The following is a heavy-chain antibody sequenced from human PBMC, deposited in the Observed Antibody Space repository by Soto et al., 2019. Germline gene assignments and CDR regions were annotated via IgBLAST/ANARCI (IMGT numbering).Heavy chain of an antibody. V-gene: IGHV5-51*03. D-gene: IGHD6-19*01. CDR2: IYPGDSDT. CDR1: GYSFTSYW. Sequence: EVQLVQSGAEVKKPGESLKISCKGSGYSFTSYWIGWVRQMPGKGLEWMGIIYPGDSDTRYSPSFKGQVTISADKSISTAYLQWSSLKASDTAMYYCARPIAVAGTGGYFDYWGQGTLVTVSS. J-gene: IGHJ4*02. CDR3: ARPIAVAGTGGYFDY.